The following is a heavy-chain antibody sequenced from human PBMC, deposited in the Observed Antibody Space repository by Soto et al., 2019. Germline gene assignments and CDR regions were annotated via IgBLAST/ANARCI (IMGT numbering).Heavy chain of an antibody. Sequence: QVLLMQSGAEVRKPGASVTVSCEASGVTFGNYEINWVRQAPGQGLEWMGWMNPSSGNTGYAQKFQGRVTMTRITSTNTAYMELRSLTSEDTAVYYCAKNADFFDYHMDVWGEGTTVTVSS. J-gene: IGHJ6*03. CDR2: MNPSSGNT. V-gene: IGHV1-8*01. CDR3: AKNADFFDYHMDV. CDR1: GVTFGNYE.